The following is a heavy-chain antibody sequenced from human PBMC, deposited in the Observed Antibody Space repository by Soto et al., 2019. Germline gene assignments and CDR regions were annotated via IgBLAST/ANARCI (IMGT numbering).Heavy chain of an antibody. CDR2: ISYDGSNK. J-gene: IGHJ6*02. D-gene: IGHD6-13*01. CDR1: ESTSSSYA. V-gene: IGHV3-30*18. Sequence: PGGSRELPCAAPESTSSSYAIPWAGQAQGKGLEGGAFISYDGSNKYYADSVKGRFTISRDNSKNTLYLQMNSLRAEDTAVYYCAKDTKQAAAGLYYYYYYGMDVCGQGTTVTVSS. CDR3: AKDTKQAAAGLYYYYYYGMDV.